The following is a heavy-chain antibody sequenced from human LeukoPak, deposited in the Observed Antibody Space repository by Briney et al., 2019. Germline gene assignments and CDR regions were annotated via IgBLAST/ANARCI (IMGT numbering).Heavy chain of an antibody. V-gene: IGHV3-23*01. Sequence: GGSLRLSCAASGFTFSSYEMNWVRQAPGKGLEWVSAISGSGGSTYYADSVKGRFTISRDNSKDTLYLQMNSLRAEDTAVYYCAKDRYRYSGSYFWVYWGQGTLVTVSS. CDR3: AKDRYRYSGSYFWVY. CDR1: GFTFSSYE. CDR2: ISGSGGST. D-gene: IGHD1-26*01. J-gene: IGHJ4*02.